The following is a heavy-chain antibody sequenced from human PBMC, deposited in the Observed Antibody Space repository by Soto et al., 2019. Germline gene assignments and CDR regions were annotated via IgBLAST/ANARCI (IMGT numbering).Heavy chain of an antibody. Sequence: ASVKVSCKATGYSFTSHYIHWVRQAPGQGLEWMGTIFPGGVNIAYAQKFQGRVTMTKDTSTSTIYMELNSLTSEDTAVYYCAREGVMVRGERPSWFDPWGQGTLVTVSS. CDR2: IFPGGVNI. V-gene: IGHV1-46*03. CDR3: AREGVMVRGERPSWFDP. D-gene: IGHD3-10*01. CDR1: GYSFTSHY. J-gene: IGHJ5*02.